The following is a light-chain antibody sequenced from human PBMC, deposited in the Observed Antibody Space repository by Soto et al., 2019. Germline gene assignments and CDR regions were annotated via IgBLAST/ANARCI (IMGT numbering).Light chain of an antibody. CDR2: GAS. CDR3: QQSYRSPYT. Sequence: IQMTQSPSSLSASVGDSVTVTCRASQSINIYLNWYQQKPGKAPTLLIYGASSLQSGDPSRFSGGGSRTDLTLTSSSLQPEDFATYYCQQSYRSPYTFGQGTKLEIK. J-gene: IGKJ2*01. CDR1: QSINIY. V-gene: IGKV1-39*01.